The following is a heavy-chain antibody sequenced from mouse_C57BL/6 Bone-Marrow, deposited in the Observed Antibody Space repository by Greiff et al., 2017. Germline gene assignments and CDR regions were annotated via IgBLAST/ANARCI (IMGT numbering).Heavy chain of an antibody. Sequence: EVQLQQSGAELVRPGASVKLSCTASGFNIKDDYMHWVKQRPEQGLEWIGWIDPENGDTEYASKFQGKATITADTYSNTAYLQLSSLTSEDTAVYYCTTLDGYYSFDYWGQGTTLTVSS. D-gene: IGHD2-3*01. CDR3: TTLDGYYSFDY. CDR1: GFNIKDDY. J-gene: IGHJ2*01. CDR2: IDPENGDT. V-gene: IGHV14-4*01.